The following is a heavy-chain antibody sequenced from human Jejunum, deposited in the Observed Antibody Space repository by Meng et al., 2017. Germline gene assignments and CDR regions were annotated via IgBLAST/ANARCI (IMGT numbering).Heavy chain of an antibody. CDR1: GFTFNSFA. CDR3: AKDEELHC. CDR2: ISGSGDNT. D-gene: IGHD3-10*01. V-gene: IGHV3-23*01. J-gene: IGHJ4*02. Sequence: EVERLGSGGGLVQPGGSRRLSWAASGFTFNSFAMSWVRQAPGKGLEWVSAISGSGDNTFYADSVKGRFTISRVNSKNTLYLQMNSLRAEDTAVYYCAKDEELHCWGQGSLVTVSS.